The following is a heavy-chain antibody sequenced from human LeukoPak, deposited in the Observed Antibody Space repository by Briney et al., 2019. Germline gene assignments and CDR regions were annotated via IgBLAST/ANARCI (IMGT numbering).Heavy chain of an antibody. CDR3: ARDEMTTIDY. CDR2: ISSSSSYI. V-gene: IGHV3-21*01. Sequence: GGSLRLSCAASGFTFSSYSMNWVRRAPGKGLEWVSSISSSSSYIYYADSVKGRFTISRDNAKNSLCLQMNSLRAEDTAVYYCARDEMTTIDYWGQGTLVTVSS. D-gene: IGHD5-24*01. CDR1: GFTFSSYS. J-gene: IGHJ4*02.